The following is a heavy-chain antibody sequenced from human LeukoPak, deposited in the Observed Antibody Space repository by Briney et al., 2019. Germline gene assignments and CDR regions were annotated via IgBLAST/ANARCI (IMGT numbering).Heavy chain of an antibody. J-gene: IGHJ4*02. D-gene: IGHD3-9*01. Sequence: QPGGSLRLSCAASGFTFSSYWMHWLRQAPGKGLVWVSRINSDGRSTIYADSVKGRFTISRDNAKNTLYLQMNSLRAEDTAVYYCARGRYDILTGHYYFDYWGQGTLVTVSS. CDR1: GFTFSSYW. CDR3: ARGRYDILTGHYYFDY. CDR2: INSDGRST. V-gene: IGHV3-74*01.